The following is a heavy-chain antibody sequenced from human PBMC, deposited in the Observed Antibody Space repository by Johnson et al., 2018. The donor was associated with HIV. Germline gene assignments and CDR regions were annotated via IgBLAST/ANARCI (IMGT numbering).Heavy chain of an antibody. CDR1: GFTFDDYA. CDR2: ISWNSGSI. J-gene: IGHJ3*02. V-gene: IGHV3-9*01. Sequence: VQLVESGGGLVQPGRSLRLSCAASGFTFDDYAMHWVRQAPGKGLEWVSGISWNSGSIGYADSVKGRFTISRDNAKNSLYLQMNSLRAEDTAVYYCARDGGGAFDIWGQGTMVTVSS. CDR3: ARDGGGAFDI. D-gene: IGHD3-16*01.